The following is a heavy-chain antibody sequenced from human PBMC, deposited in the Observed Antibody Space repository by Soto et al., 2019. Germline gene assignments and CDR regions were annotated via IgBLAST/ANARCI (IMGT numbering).Heavy chain of an antibody. CDR2: PGSSGSTI. Sequence: AGSLRLSWAAGGFTYSMYEMNFGRQAPCEGLDWVSYPGSSGSTIYYAESVKGRFTISRDNAKNSLYLQMNSLRAEDTAVYYCARDDYYDSSGYSRTTSFDYWGQGTLVTVSS. CDR3: ARDDYYDSSGYSRTTSFDY. J-gene: IGHJ4*02. D-gene: IGHD3-22*01. V-gene: IGHV3-48*03. CDR1: GFTYSMYE.